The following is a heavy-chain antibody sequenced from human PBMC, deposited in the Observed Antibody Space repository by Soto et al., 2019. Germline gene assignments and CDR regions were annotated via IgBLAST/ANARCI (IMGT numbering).Heavy chain of an antibody. V-gene: IGHV3-23*01. CDR2: ISGSGGST. CDR3: AKGLRRLLRTQYYYGLDV. Sequence: GGSLRLSCAASGFTFSPYAMSWFRQAPGKGLEWVSSISGSGGSTHYADSVKGRFTVSRDNSKRALSLQMSSLREEDTATYYCAKGLRRLLRTQYYYGLDVWGRGTTVTVSS. CDR1: GFTFSPYA. J-gene: IGHJ6*02. D-gene: IGHD3-10*01.